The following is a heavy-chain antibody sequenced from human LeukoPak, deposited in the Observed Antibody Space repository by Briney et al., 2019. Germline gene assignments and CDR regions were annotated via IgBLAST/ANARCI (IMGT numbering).Heavy chain of an antibody. CDR2: IIPIFGTA. CDR1: GGTFSSCA. CDR3: AREGGSNQALDY. V-gene: IGHV1-69*05. D-gene: IGHD5-24*01. J-gene: IGHJ4*02. Sequence: SVKVSCKASGGTFSSCAISWVRQAPGQGLEWMGRIIPIFGTANYAQKFQGRVTITTDESTSTAYMELSSLRSEDTAVYYCAREGGSNQALDYWGQGTLVTVSS.